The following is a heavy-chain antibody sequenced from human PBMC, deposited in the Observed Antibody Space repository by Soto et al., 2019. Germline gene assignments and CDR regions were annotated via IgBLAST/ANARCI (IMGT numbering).Heavy chain of an antibody. CDR1: SGSISSSNW. CDR3: ARVSRPLWFSQFTGDDYDYMDV. V-gene: IGHV4-4*02. CDR2: VYHSGST. D-gene: IGHD3-10*01. Sequence: QVQLQESGPGLVKPSGTLSLTCAVSSGSISSSNWWRWVRPTPGKRLEWIGEVYHSGSTKYNPSRKRRVSIAVDKSKNQFSLKLSSVTATDTAVYYCARVSRPLWFSQFTGDDYDYMDVWAKGTTVTVSS. J-gene: IGHJ6*03.